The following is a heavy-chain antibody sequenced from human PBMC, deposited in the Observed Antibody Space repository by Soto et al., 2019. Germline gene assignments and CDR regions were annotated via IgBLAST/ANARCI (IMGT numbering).Heavy chain of an antibody. CDR2: INPNGGVT. D-gene: IGHD5-12*01. CDR1: GDSFNDYY. V-gene: IGHV1-2*02. Sequence: VQLVQSGAEVKKPGASVKVSCKTSGDSFNDYYIHWVRQAPGQGLEWMGWINPNGGVTKYAQKVRGRVTVTRDTSIRTVYMELSSLRSDDTAVYYCARESGGATATLDYYYFYMDVWGKGTTVTFS. CDR3: ARESGGATATLDYYYFYMDV. J-gene: IGHJ6*03.